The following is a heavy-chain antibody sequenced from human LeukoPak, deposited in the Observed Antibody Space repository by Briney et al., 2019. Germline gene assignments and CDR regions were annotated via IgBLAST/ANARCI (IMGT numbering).Heavy chain of an antibody. CDR2: IRYDGSNK. CDR1: GFTFSSYG. CDR3: AKPDLTMILPSLDV. V-gene: IGHV3-30*02. J-gene: IGHJ6*04. Sequence: GGSLRLSCAASGFTFSSYGMHWVRQAPGKGLEWVAFIRYDGSNKYYADSVKGRFTISRDNSKNTLYLQMNSLRAEDTAVYYCAKPDLTMILPSLDVWGKGTTVTISS. D-gene: IGHD3-22*01.